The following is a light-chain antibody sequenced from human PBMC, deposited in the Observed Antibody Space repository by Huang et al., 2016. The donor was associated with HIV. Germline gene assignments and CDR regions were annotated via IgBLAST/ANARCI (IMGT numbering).Light chain of an antibody. Sequence: DIQMTQSPSSLSASVGDRVTITCRASQGIPNSLAWYQQRPGQAPKLLVYAASTLESGVPSRFSGSGSGTDYTLTISSLRPEDFATYYCQQYYSTPLFGGGTKVDLK. CDR2: AAS. J-gene: IGKJ4*01. V-gene: IGKV1-NL1*01. CDR3: QQYYSTPL. CDR1: QGIPNS.